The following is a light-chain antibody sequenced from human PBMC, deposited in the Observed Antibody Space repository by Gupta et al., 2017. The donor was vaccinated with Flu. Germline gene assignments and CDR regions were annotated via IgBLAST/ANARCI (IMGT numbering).Light chain of an antibody. V-gene: IGKV1-39*01. CDR2: SAS. Sequence: DIQMTQSPSSLSASVGDRVTITCRASQTISDYLNWYQQKEGKAPNLLLYSASRLEDGAPSRFRGSGSGTDFTLTISSLQPEDFATYYCQQSYSTPWTFGQGTRVEIK. J-gene: IGKJ1*01. CDR1: QTISDY. CDR3: QQSYSTPWT.